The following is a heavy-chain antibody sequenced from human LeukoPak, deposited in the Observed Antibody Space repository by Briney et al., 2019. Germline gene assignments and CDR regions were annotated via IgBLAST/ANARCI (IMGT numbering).Heavy chain of an antibody. J-gene: IGHJ4*02. CDR2: INTNTGNP. Sequence: ASVKVSCKASGYTFTSYYMHWVRQAPGQGLEWMGWINTNTGNPTYVQGFTGRFVFSLDTSVSTAYLQISSLKAEDSAVYYCARSTRGYSYADAFDYWGQGTLVTVSS. V-gene: IGHV7-4-1*02. D-gene: IGHD5-18*01. CDR1: GYTFTSYY. CDR3: ARSTRGYSYADAFDY.